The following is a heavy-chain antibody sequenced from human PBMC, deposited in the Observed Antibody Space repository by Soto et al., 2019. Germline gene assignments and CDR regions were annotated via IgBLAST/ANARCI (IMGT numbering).Heavy chain of an antibody. D-gene: IGHD1-26*01. CDR1: GFSFSNYA. CDR2: ISETGGRT. CDR3: AKGIVGTTTGNAFDF. J-gene: IGHJ3*01. V-gene: IGHV3-23*01. Sequence: MRLSCAASGFSFSNYAMRWVRQAPGKGLEWVSVISETGGRTFYADSVKGRFTISRDNSKNTLYLQMSSLRAEDTAVSYCAKGIVGTTTGNAFDFWGQGAMVTVSS.